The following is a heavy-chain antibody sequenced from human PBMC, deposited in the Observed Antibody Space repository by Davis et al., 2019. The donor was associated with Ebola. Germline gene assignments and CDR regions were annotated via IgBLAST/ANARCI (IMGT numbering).Heavy chain of an antibody. CDR3: AREFAY. CDR1: GDSITTYY. J-gene: IGHJ4*02. Sequence: MPSETLSLTCTVSGDSITTYYWTWIRQPPGKGLEWIGRVYDTGDTNYSPSLKSRVIISTHMSKNQVSLQLSSVTAADTAVYYCAREFAYWGQGTLVTVSP. V-gene: IGHV4-59*01. CDR2: VYDTGDT.